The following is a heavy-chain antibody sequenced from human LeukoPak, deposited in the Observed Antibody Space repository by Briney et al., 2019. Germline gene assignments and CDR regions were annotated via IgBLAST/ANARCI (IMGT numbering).Heavy chain of an antibody. CDR1: GGSISSGGYS. CDR2: IYHSGST. CDR3: ARGILTGYFHFDY. V-gene: IGHV4-30-2*01. D-gene: IGHD3-9*01. J-gene: IGHJ4*02. Sequence: SQTLSLTCAVSGGSISSGGYSWSWLRQPPGRGLEWIGYIYHSGSTYYNPSLKSRVTISVDRSKNQFSLKLSSVTAADTAVYYCARGILTGYFHFDYWGQGTLVTVSS.